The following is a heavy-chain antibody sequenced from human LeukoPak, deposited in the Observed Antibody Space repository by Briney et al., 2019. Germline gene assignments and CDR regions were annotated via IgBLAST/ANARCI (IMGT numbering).Heavy chain of an antibody. J-gene: IGHJ5*02. D-gene: IGHD4-17*01. V-gene: IGHV5-10-1*01. Sequence: RGESLKISCKGSGYSFSSYWISWVRQMPGKGLEWMGRIDPGDSFTKYRPSLEGRVTISADKSISTAYLQWSSLKASDTAMYYCARHGDSTFDPWGQGTLVTVSS. CDR2: IDPGDSFT. CDR1: GYSFSSYW. CDR3: ARHGDSTFDP.